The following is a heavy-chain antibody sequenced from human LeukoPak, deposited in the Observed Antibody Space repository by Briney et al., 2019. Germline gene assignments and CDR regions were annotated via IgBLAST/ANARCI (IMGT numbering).Heavy chain of an antibody. D-gene: IGHD6-13*01. Sequence: GGSLRLSCAASGFTFSSYGMHRVRQAPGKGLERVAVIWYDGSNKYYADSVKGRFTISRDNSKNTLYLQMNSLRAEDTAVYYCARDPMVRSAAGHTFDYWGQGTLVTVSS. V-gene: IGHV3-33*01. CDR1: GFTFSSYG. CDR3: ARDPMVRSAAGHTFDY. CDR2: IWYDGSNK. J-gene: IGHJ4*02.